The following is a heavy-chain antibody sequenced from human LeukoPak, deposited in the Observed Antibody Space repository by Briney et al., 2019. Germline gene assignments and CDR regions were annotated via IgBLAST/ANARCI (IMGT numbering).Heavy chain of an antibody. V-gene: IGHV3-49*04. D-gene: IGHD3-10*01. J-gene: IGHJ4*02. Sequence: GGSLRLSCTASGFTFGDYAMSWVRQAPGKGLEWVGFIRSKAYGGTTEYAASVKGRFTISRDDSKSIAYLQMNSLKTEDTAVYYCARDGEYYGSGSGDWGQGTLVTVSS. CDR2: IRSKAYGGTT. CDR3: ARDGEYYGSGSGD. CDR1: GFTFGDYA.